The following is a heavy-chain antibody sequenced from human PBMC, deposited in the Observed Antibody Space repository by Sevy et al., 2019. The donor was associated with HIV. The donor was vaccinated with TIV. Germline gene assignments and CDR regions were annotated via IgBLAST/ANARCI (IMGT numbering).Heavy chain of an antibody. Sequence: ASVKVSCKASGGTFSTYIINWVRQAPGQGLEWMGGVIASVNMANSAQKFQGRVTITADGSTSTAYMELGGLTSEDTAIYYCATAMPCGGDCYYFDSWGQGTRVTVSS. V-gene: IGHV1-69*10. CDR1: GGTFSTYI. CDR2: VIASVNMA. CDR3: ATAMPCGGDCYYFDS. D-gene: IGHD2-21*02. J-gene: IGHJ4*02.